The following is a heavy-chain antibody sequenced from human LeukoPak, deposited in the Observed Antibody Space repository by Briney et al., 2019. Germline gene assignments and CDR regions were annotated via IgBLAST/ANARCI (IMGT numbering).Heavy chain of an antibody. CDR3: ARGRLPDY. CDR1: GGSISSSNYY. Sequence: SETLSLTCTVSGGSISSSNYYWGWIRQPPGKGLEWIGTIHYSENTYYNPSLKSRVAISVDTSKNQFSLKLSSVTAADTAVYYCARGRLPDYWGQGTLVTVSS. D-gene: IGHD5-12*01. J-gene: IGHJ4*02. V-gene: IGHV4-39*07. CDR2: IHYSENT.